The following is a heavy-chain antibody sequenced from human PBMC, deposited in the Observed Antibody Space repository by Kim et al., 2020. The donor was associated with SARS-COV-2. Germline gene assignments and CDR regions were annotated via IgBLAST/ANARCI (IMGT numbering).Heavy chain of an antibody. V-gene: IGHV4-31*01. D-gene: IGHD3-3*01. CDR2: FYYSGST. J-gene: IGHJ3*02. CDR1: VGSISSGGYY. Sequence: SETLSLTCTVSVGSISSGGYYWSWIRQHPGKGLEWIGYFYYSGSTYYNPSLKSLVSISVDTSKNQFSLKLSSVTAADTAVYYCARARRITIFGVVTAIDAFDIWGQGTMVTVSS. CDR3: ARARRITIFGVVTAIDAFDI.